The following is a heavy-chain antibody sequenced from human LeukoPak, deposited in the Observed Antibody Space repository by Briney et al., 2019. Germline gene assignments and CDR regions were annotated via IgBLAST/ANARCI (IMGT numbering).Heavy chain of an antibody. Sequence: PSETLSLTCAVYGGSFSGYYWSWIRQPPGKGLEWIGEINHSGSTNYNPSLKSRVTISVDTSKNQFSLKLSSVTAADTAVYYCARHSNGVMDYWGQGTLVTVSS. J-gene: IGHJ4*02. CDR2: INHSGST. V-gene: IGHV4-34*01. D-gene: IGHD2-8*01. CDR1: GGSFSGYY. CDR3: ARHSNGVMDY.